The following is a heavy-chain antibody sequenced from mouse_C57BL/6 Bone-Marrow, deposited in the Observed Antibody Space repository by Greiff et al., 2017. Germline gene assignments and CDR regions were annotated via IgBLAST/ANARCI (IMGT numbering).Heavy chain of an antibody. CDR3: ARSGATTVVTYYYAMDY. V-gene: IGHV1-72*01. Sequence: VPLPQNWSDLVKPGASVNLSCKASVYTFTSYWMHWVKQRPGRGLEWIGRIDPNSGGTKYNEKFKSKATLTVDKPSSTAYMQLSSLTSEDSAVYYCARSGATTVVTYYYAMDYWGQGTSVTVSS. CDR1: VYTFTSYW. J-gene: IGHJ4*01. CDR2: IDPNSGGT. D-gene: IGHD1-1*01.